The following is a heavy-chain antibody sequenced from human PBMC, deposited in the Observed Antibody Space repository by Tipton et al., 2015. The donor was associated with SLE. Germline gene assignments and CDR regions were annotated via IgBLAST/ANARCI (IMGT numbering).Heavy chain of an antibody. CDR1: GFTFSSYE. D-gene: IGHD3-9*01. Sequence: SLRLSCAASGFTFSSYEMDWVRQAPGKGLEWVSYISSSASTTYYADSVKGRFTISRDNAKNSLYLQMNSLRAEDTAVYYCARGLLTGTDYWGQGTLVTVSS. CDR3: ARGLLTGTDY. J-gene: IGHJ4*02. CDR2: ISSSASTT. V-gene: IGHV3-48*03.